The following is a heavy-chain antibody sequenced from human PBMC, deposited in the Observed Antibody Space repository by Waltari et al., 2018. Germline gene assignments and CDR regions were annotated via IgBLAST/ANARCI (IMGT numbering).Heavy chain of an antibody. CDR3: ATYIGASIGTAAFDV. J-gene: IGHJ3*01. V-gene: IGHV4-39*01. CDR2: MSYSGAT. Sequence: GGSPQPPGQGPGGPATMSYSGATYIGPSLKSRVTISRDTSNNQLSLTLRSVTAADTAVYYCATYIGASIGTAAFDVWGQGTMVNVSS. D-gene: IGHD5-12*01.